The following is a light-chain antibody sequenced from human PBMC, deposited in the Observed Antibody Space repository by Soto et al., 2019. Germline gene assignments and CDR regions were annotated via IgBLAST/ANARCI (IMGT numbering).Light chain of an antibody. J-gene: IGLJ7*01. CDR1: SSDVGSYNL. Sequence: QSALTQPASVSGSPGQSITISCTGTSSDVGSYNLVSWYQQHPGKAPKLMIYEVSKRPSGVSNRFSGSKSDNTASLTISGLQAEDEADYYCCSYAGSSTVFGGGTQLTVL. CDR3: CSYAGSSTV. CDR2: EVS. V-gene: IGLV2-23*02.